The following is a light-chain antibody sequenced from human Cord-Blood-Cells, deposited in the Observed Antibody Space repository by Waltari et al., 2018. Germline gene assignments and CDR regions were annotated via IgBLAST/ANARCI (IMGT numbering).Light chain of an antibody. J-gene: IGKJ4*01. CDR1: QSISSY. CDR3: QQSYSTPS. CDR2: AAS. Sequence: DIQMTQSPSSLSASVGDRVTITCRASQSISSYLNWYQQKPGKAPKLLIYAASSLQSGVPSRFSGSGSGTDFTLTISSLQPEDXATYYCQQSYSTPSFGGGTKVEIX. V-gene: IGKV1-39*01.